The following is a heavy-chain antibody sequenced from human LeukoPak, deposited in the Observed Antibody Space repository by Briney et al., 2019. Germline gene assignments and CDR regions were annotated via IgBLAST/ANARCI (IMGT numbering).Heavy chain of an antibody. J-gene: IGHJ4*02. Sequence: GGSPRLSCAASGFTVSNNYMSWVRQAPGKGLEWVSVIYSGGSTYYADSVKGRFTISRDNSKNTLYLQMNSLRAEDTAVYYCARPRNSPCDYWGQGTLVTVSS. CDR2: IYSGGST. V-gene: IGHV3-66*04. CDR3: ARPRNSPCDY. D-gene: IGHD2/OR15-2a*01. CDR1: GFTVSNNY.